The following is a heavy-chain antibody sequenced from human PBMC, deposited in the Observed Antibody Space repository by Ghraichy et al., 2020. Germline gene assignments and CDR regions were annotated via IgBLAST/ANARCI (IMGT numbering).Heavy chain of an antibody. CDR3: ASHCSGGNCRHNWFDP. J-gene: IGHJ5*02. CDR2: IHYSGST. Sequence: SETLSLTCAAYGGSFSGYYWSWIRQPPGKGLEWIGQIHYSGSTKYNPSLKSRVTISVDTSKNQFSLKLTSVTAADTAAYYCASHCSGGNCRHNWFDPWGQGTLATISS. V-gene: IGHV4-34*01. D-gene: IGHD2-15*01. CDR1: GGSFSGYY.